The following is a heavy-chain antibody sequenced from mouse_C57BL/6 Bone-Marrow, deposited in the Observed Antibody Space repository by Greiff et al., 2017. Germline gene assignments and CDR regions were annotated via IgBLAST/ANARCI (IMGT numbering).Heavy chain of an antibody. CDR1: GLNIKDDY. CDR3: TTWGYSNYPDY. CDR2: IDPENGDT. D-gene: IGHD2-5*01. Sequence: EVQLQQSGAELVRPGASVKLSCTASGLNIKDDYMHWVKQRPEQGLEWIGWIDPENGDTEYASKFQGKATITADTSSNTAYLQLSSLTSEDTAVYYCTTWGYSNYPDYWGQGTTLTVSS. J-gene: IGHJ2*01. V-gene: IGHV14-4*01.